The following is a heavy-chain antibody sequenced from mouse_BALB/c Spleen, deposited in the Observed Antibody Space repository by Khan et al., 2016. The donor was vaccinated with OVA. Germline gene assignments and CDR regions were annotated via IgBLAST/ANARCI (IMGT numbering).Heavy chain of an antibody. CDR3: ARTARIKY. CDR2: ISYRGST. Sequence: EVQLVNSGPGLVKPSKSLSLPCTVTGSSITSGYGWNWIRQFPGKKLEWLGYISYRGSTTYNPSLKSRISITRDTSKNQFLLQLNSVTTEDTATYYCARTARIKYWGQGTTLTVS. CDR1: GSSITSGYG. J-gene: IGHJ2*01. D-gene: IGHD1-2*01. V-gene: IGHV3-2*02.